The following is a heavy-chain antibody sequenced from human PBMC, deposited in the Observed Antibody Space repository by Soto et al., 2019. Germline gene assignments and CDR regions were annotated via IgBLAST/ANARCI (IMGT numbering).Heavy chain of an antibody. D-gene: IGHD6-13*01. CDR2: IKQDGSEK. J-gene: IGHJ4*02. CDR1: GFTFSSYW. V-gene: IGHV3-7*03. CDR3: ARGGVQSSSWEVGSFDY. Sequence: PGGSLRLSCAASGFTFSSYWMSWVRQAPGKGLEWVANIKQDGSEKYYVDSVKGRFTISRDNAKNSLYLQMNSLRAEDTAVYYCARGGVQSSSWEVGSFDYWGQGTLVTVSS.